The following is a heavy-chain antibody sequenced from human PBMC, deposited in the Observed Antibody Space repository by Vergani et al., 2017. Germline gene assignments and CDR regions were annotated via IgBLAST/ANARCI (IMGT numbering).Heavy chain of an antibody. J-gene: IGHJ5*02. CDR3: ARALGGSYYGWFDP. D-gene: IGHD1-26*01. CDR2: INHSGST. Sequence: QVQLQQWGAGLLKPSETLSLTCAVYGGSFSGYHWSWIRQPPGKGLEWIWEINHSGSTNYNPSLKSRVTISVDTSKNQFSLKLSSVTAADTAVYYCARALGGSYYGWFDPWGQGTLVTVSS. CDR1: GGSFSGYH. V-gene: IGHV4-34*01.